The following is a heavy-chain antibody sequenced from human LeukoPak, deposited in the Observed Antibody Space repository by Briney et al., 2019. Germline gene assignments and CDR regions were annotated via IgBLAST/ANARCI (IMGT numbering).Heavy chain of an antibody. J-gene: IGHJ6*03. D-gene: IGHD6-19*01. Sequence: SETLSLTCSVSCGPISSYFLSWIRQPPPKGLAGVGWIYYSGSTYYNPSLKSRVTISVDTSKNQFSLKLSSVTAADTAVYYCARVAAVAGSPDYYYHMDVWGKGTTVTVSS. CDR2: IYYSGST. CDR1: CGPISSYF. V-gene: IGHV4-59*12. CDR3: ARVAAVAGSPDYYYHMDV.